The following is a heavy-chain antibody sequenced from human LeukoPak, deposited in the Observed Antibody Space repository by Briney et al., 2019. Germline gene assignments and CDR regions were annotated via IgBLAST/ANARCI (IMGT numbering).Heavy chain of an antibody. CDR2: IKQDGSEK. CDR3: ARDPTIFGVVIVPDY. Sequence: PGGSQRLSCAASGFTFSNYWMSWVRQAPGKGLEWVANIKQDGSEKYYVDSVKGRFTISRDNAKNSLYLQMNSLRAEDTAVYYCARDPTIFGVVIVPDYWGQGTLVTVSS. CDR1: GFTFSNYW. J-gene: IGHJ4*02. V-gene: IGHV3-7*01. D-gene: IGHD3-3*01.